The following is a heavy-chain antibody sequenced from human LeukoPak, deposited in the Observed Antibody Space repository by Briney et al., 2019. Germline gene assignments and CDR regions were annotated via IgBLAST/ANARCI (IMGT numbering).Heavy chain of an antibody. V-gene: IGHV3-30*02. CDR3: AKLLSNSGRFLY. D-gene: IGHD4-23*01. J-gene: IGHJ4*02. CDR1: GFTFISYG. Sequence: GSLRLSCAASGFTFISYGMHWVRQAPGKGLEWVAFIRIDGCNKYYADSVKGRFTISRDNSKNTLYLQMNSLRAEDTAVYYCAKLLSNSGRFLYWGQGTLVTVSS. CDR2: IRIDGCNK.